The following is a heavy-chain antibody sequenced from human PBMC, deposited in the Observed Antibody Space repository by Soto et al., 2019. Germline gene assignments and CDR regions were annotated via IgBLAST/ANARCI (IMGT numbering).Heavy chain of an antibody. Sequence: SETLSLTCAVYGGSFSCYYWSWIRQPPGKGLEWIGRINHSGTTNYNPSLRSRVTISVDTSDNQFSLKLSSVTAADTAVYYCARHLSYGDYALVYWGQGTLVTVSS. J-gene: IGHJ4*02. CDR2: INHSGTT. D-gene: IGHD4-17*01. CDR3: ARHLSYGDYALVY. CDR1: GGSFSCYY. V-gene: IGHV4-34*01.